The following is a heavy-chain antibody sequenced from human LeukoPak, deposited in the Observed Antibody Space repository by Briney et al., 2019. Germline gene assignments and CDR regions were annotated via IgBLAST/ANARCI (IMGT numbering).Heavy chain of an antibody. CDR3: ARCSYDSSGYAPSIFDY. V-gene: IGHV4-31*03. CDR1: GGSISSGGYY. D-gene: IGHD3-22*01. Sequence: SETLSLTCTVSGGSISSGGYYWSWIRQHPGKGLEWIGYIYYSGSTYYNPSLKSRATISVDTSKNQFSLKPSSVTAADTAVYYCARCSYDSSGYAPSIFDYWGQGTLVTVSS. J-gene: IGHJ4*02. CDR2: IYYSGST.